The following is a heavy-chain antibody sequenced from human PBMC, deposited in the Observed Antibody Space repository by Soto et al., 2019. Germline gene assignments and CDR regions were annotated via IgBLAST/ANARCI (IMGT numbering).Heavy chain of an antibody. V-gene: IGHV4-30-2*01. Sequence: SETLSLTCAVSGGSISSGYYSWSWIRQPPGKGLEWIGNIYHSGSTSYTPSLKNRVTISLDRSKNHLSLKLSSVTAADTAVYYCAREGAGEAFYFEYWGRGTLVTVSS. CDR1: GGSISSGYYS. CDR3: AREGAGEAFYFEY. D-gene: IGHD3-10*01. CDR2: IYHSGST. J-gene: IGHJ4*02.